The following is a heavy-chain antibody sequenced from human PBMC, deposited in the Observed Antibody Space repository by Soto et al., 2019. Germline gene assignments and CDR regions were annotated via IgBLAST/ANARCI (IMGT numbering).Heavy chain of an antibody. J-gene: IGHJ1*01. CDR2: IYSGGSP. V-gene: IGHV3-53*01. CDR3: ARDRVESGYPEYFQH. Sequence: EVQLVESGGGLIQPGGSLRLSCAASGFTVSSNYMSWVRQAPGKGLEWVSVIYSGGSPYYADSVKGRLTISRDNSKNTLYLQMNSLRAEDTAVYYCARDRVESGYPEYFQHWGQGTLVTVSS. D-gene: IGHD3-22*01. CDR1: GFTVSSNY.